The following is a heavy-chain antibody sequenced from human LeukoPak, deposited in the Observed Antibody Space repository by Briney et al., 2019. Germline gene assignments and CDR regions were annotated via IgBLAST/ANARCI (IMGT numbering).Heavy chain of an antibody. J-gene: IGHJ2*01. CDR1: GFTFSSYA. V-gene: IGHV3-23*01. Sequence: GGSLRLSCAASGFTFSSYAMSWVRQAPGKGLEWVSAISGSGGSTYYADSVKGRFTISRDNSKNTLYLQMNSLRAEDTAVYYCAKSVRLLGDYPRFDLWGRGTLVTVSS. CDR2: ISGSGGST. D-gene: IGHD4-17*01. CDR3: AKSVRLLGDYPRFDL.